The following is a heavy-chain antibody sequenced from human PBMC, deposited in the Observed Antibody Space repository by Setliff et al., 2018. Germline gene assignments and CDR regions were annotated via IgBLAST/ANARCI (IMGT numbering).Heavy chain of an antibody. V-gene: IGHV3-7*03. Sequence: GESLKISCATSGFTFRDYSLTWVRQAPGKGLEWVALTNPDGDGIHYVDSVKGRFTISRDNAKNSLFLQISSLRAEDTAMYYCVTGSVPPNWGQGTLVTVSS. J-gene: IGHJ4*02. CDR3: VTGSVPPN. CDR1: GFTFRDYS. CDR2: TNPDGDGI.